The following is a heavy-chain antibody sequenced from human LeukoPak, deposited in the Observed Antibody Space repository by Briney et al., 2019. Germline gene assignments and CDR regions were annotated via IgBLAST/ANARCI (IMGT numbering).Heavy chain of an antibody. CDR2: ISWNSGSI. J-gene: IGHJ6*03. V-gene: IGHV3-9*03. CDR1: GFTFDDYA. Sequence: PGGSLRLSCAASGFTFDDYAMHWVGQAPGKGLAWVSGISWNSGSIGYADSVKGRFTISRDNAKNSLYLQMNSLRAEDMALYYCAKDTHDYFNCMDVWGKGTTVTVSS. CDR3: AKDTHDYFNCMDV.